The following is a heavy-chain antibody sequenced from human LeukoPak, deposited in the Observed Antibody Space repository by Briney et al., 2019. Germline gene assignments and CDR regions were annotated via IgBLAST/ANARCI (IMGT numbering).Heavy chain of an antibody. CDR2: INPKSGGA. Sequence: ASVKVSCKASGFTFNAYNIHWVRQAPGQGLEWMGWINPKSGGANYAQKFQGRVTMTWDTSISTAYMELSSLRSEDTAVYYCARNPPYYANFDYWGQGTLVTVSS. J-gene: IGHJ4*02. CDR1: GFTFNAYN. V-gene: IGHV1-2*02. D-gene: IGHD2-2*01. CDR3: ARNPPYYANFDY.